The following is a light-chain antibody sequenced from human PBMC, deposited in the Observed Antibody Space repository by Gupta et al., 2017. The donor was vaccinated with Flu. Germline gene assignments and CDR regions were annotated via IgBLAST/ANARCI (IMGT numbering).Light chain of an antibody. V-gene: IGKV1-27*01. CDR1: QGISNY. Sequence: DIQMTQSPTSLYAAVGDRVTITCRASQGISNYLAWYQQKPGKVPKLLIYSASTLQSGVPSRFSGSGSGTDFTLTISSLQPEDVATYYCQKYNSSPLTFGQGTKVEIK. CDR3: QKYNSSPLT. J-gene: IGKJ1*01. CDR2: SAS.